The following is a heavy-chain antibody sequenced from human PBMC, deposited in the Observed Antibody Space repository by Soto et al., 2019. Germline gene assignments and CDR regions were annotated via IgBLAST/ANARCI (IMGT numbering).Heavy chain of an antibody. J-gene: IGHJ6*02. CDR1: GFTFSSYG. D-gene: IGHD6-6*01. Sequence: QVQLVESGGGVVQPGRSLRLSCAASGFTFSSYGMHWVRQAPGKGLEWVAVISYDGSNKYYADSVKGRFTISRDNSKNTLYLQMNSLRAEDTAVYYCAKDLPQYSSSPSHYYYYYGMDVWGQGTTVTVSS. CDR2: ISYDGSNK. V-gene: IGHV3-30*18. CDR3: AKDLPQYSSSPSHYYYYYGMDV.